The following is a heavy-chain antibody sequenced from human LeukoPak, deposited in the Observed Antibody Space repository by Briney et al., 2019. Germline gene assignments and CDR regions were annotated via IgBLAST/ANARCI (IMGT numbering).Heavy chain of an antibody. Sequence: SETLSLTCTVSGGSISSSSYYWGWIRQPPGKGLEWIVSIYYSGSTYYNPSLKSRVTISVDTSKNQFSLNLSSVTAADTAVYYCARPSSSTGPFDYWGQGTLVTVSS. CDR2: IYYSGST. V-gene: IGHV4-39*01. D-gene: IGHD2-2*01. CDR3: ARPSSSTGPFDY. CDR1: GGSISSSSYY. J-gene: IGHJ4*02.